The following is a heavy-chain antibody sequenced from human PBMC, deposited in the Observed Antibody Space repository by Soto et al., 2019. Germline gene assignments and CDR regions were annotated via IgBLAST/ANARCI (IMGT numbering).Heavy chain of an antibody. D-gene: IGHD1-1*01. V-gene: IGHV5-51*01. CDR2: IYPGDSDT. J-gene: IGHJ5*02. CDR3: EKITTNGTGNGTTWLDT. Sequence: VESLKISFKFSGCSFTSYLIVLVRQMPGKGLECMGIIYPGDSDTRYSPSFQGQVTISAEKSISTAYLQWSSLKASDTAMYYCEKITTNGTGNGTTWLDTWGQGTLVTVSS. CDR1: GCSFTSYL.